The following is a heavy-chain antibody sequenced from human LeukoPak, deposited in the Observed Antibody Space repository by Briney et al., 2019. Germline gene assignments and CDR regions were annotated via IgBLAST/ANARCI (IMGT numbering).Heavy chain of an antibody. V-gene: IGHV3-7*01. J-gene: IGHJ3*02. D-gene: IGHD6-13*01. CDR3: ARERPAAASALEI. CDR2: IKQDGNQK. Sequence: GGSLRLSCAASAFSLNAYNMNWVRQAPGKGLERVANIKQDGNQKNYVDSVKGRFTISRDNAENSLYLQMNSLRAEDTAVYYCARERPAAASALEIWGQGTMVTVSS. CDR1: AFSLNAYN.